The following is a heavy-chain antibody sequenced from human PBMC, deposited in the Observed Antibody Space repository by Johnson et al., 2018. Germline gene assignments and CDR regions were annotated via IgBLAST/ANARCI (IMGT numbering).Heavy chain of an antibody. CDR2: ISGSGGST. CDR3: AKGMGYYYYYGMDV. CDR1: GFTFSSYA. D-gene: IGHD2-8*01. Sequence: VQLVESGGGLVQPGGSXRLSCAASGFTFSSYAMSWVRQAPGKGLEWGSAISGSGGSTYYADPVKGRFTISRDNSKNTLYLQMNSLRAEDTAVYYCAKGMGYYYYYGMDVWGQGTTVTVSS. V-gene: IGHV3-23*04. J-gene: IGHJ6*02.